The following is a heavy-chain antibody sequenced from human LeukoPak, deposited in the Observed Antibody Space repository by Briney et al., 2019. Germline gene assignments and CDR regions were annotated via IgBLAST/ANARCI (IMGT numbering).Heavy chain of an antibody. Sequence: PSETLSLTCTVSGGSIGSYYWSWIRQPPGKGLEWIGYIYYSGSTNYNPSLKSRVTISVDTSKNQFSLKLSSVTAADTAVYYCARSSIYGDYGAFDIWGQGTMVTVSS. CDR1: GGSIGSYY. D-gene: IGHD4-17*01. V-gene: IGHV4-59*01. J-gene: IGHJ3*02. CDR3: ARSSIYGDYGAFDI. CDR2: IYYSGST.